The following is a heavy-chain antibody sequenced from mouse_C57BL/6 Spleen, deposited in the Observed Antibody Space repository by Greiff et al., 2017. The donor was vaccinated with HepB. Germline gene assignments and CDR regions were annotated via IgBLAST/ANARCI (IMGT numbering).Heavy chain of an antibody. Sequence: VQLQESGAELVKPGASVKISCKASGYAFSSYWMNWVKQRPGKGLEWIGQIYPGDGDTNNNGKFKGKATLTAYKSSSKAYMKLSSLTFEDAAVYVCARDGIYYGYDDVLFDYWGQGTTLTVSS. CDR2: IYPGDGDT. V-gene: IGHV1-80*01. J-gene: IGHJ2*01. CDR3: ARDGIYYGYDDVLFDY. CDR1: GYAFSSYW. D-gene: IGHD2-2*01.